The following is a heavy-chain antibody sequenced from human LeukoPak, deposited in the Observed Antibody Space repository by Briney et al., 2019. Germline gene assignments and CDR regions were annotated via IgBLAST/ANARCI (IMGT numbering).Heavy chain of an antibody. V-gene: IGHV3-23*01. CDR1: GFTFSSYA. CDR2: SSSSDGGT. CDR3: AKGPRGDAFDI. J-gene: IGHJ3*02. Sequence: GGSLRLSCAASGFTFSSYAMSWVRQAPGKGLEWVSASSSSDGGTFYADSVKGRFTISRDNSKNTLYLQMNSLRAEDTAVYYCAKGPRGDAFDIWGQGTMVTVSS.